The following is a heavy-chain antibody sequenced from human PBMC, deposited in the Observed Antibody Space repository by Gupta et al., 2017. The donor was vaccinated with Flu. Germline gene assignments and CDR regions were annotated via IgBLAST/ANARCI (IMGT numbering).Heavy chain of an antibody. J-gene: IGHJ6*03. CDR2: IIPIFGTA. Sequence: QVQLVQSGAEVKKPGSSVKVSCKASGGTFSSYAISWVRQAPGQGLEWMGGIIPIFGTANYAQKFQGRVTITADESTSTAYMELSSLRSEDTAVYYCARSYCGGDCHWGYYYYMDVWGKGTTVTVSS. CDR3: ARSYCGGDCHWGYYYYMDV. CDR1: GGTFSSYA. V-gene: IGHV1-69*01. D-gene: IGHD2-21*01.